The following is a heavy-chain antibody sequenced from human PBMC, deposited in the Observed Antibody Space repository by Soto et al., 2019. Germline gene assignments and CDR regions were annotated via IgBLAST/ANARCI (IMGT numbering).Heavy chain of an antibody. V-gene: IGHV4-39*01. CDR1: GGSISSSSYY. CDR2: IYYSGST. CDR3: ARGGGYNWFDP. J-gene: IGHJ5*02. D-gene: IGHD3-16*01. Sequence: QLQLQESGPGLVKPSETLSLTCTVSGGSISSSSYYWGWIRQPPGKGLEWIGSIYYSGSTYYNPSLKSRVTISVDTSKNQFSLKLSSVTAADTAVYYCARGGGYNWFDPWGQGTLVTVSS.